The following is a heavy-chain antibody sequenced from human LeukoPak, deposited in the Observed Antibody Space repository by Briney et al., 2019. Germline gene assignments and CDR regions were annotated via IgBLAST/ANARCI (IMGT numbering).Heavy chain of an antibody. Sequence: PGGSLRLSCAASGFTFDDYAMHWVRQAPGKGLEWVSGISWNSGSIGYADSVKGRFTISRDNAKNSLYLQMNGLRAEDTALYYCAKGIYADYYYYGMDVWGQGTTVTVSS. CDR2: ISWNSGSI. CDR3: AKGIYADYYYYGMDV. D-gene: IGHD2/OR15-2a*01. V-gene: IGHV3-9*01. CDR1: GFTFDDYA. J-gene: IGHJ6*02.